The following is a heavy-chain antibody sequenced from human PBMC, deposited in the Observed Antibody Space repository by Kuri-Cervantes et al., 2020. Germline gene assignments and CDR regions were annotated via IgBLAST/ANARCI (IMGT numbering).Heavy chain of an antibody. CDR1: GFTFSSYS. J-gene: IGHJ3*02. V-gene: IGHV3-30*03. Sequence: GESLKISCAASGFTFSSYSMNWVRQAPGKGLEWVAVISYDGSNKYYADSVKGRFTISRDNSKNTLYLQMNSLRAEDTAVYYCARDLHSSGWHPRLGDVAFDIWGQGTMVTVSS. CDR2: ISYDGSNK. CDR3: ARDLHSSGWHPRLGDVAFDI. D-gene: IGHD6-19*01.